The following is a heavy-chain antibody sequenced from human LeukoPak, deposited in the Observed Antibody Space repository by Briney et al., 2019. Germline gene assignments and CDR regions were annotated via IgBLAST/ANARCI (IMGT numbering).Heavy chain of an antibody. D-gene: IGHD2-2*01. V-gene: IGHV3-13*01. Sequence: GGSLRLSCAASGFTFSSYDMHWVRQTTGKGLEWVSGIGTAGATFYPGSVKGRFTISRENAKNSLYLQMNSLRAEDTAVYYCARLRVPAAIGNWFDPWGQGTLVTVSS. CDR3: ARLRVPAAIGNWFDP. CDR1: GFTFSSYD. CDR2: IGTAGAT. J-gene: IGHJ5*02.